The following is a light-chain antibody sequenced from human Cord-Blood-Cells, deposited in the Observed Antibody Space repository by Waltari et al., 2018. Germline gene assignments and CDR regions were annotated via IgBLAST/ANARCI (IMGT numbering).Light chain of an antibody. V-gene: IGLV2-23*01. J-gene: IGLJ3*02. CDR2: EGS. CDR1: SSDFGSSNL. CDR3: CSYAGSSTWV. Sequence: QSALPQPASVSGSPGQSITISCTGTSSDFGSSNLFSWYQQHPGKAPKLMIYEGSKRPSGVSNRFSGSKSGNTASLTISGLQAEDEADYYCCSYAGSSTWVFGGGTKLTVL.